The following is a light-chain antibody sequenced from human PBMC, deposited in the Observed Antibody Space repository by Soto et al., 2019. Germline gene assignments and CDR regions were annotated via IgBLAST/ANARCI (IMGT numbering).Light chain of an antibody. CDR2: DTS. Sequence: EIVLTQSPVTLSLSPGEGATLSCRASQGISSSLAWYQHNRGQAPRLLIYDTSKRATGIPARFSGGGSGTDFTLTISSLEPEDFAVYYCQHDSNWPPVTFGGGTKVEIK. V-gene: IGKV3-11*01. J-gene: IGKJ4*01. CDR1: QGISSS. CDR3: QHDSNWPPVT.